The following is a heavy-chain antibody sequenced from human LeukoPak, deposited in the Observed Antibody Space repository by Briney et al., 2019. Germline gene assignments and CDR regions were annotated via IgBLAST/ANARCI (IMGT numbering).Heavy chain of an antibody. CDR2: ISAYNGNT. J-gene: IGHJ6*02. Sequence: ASVKVSCKASGYTFTSYGISWVRQAPGQGLEWMGWISAYNGNTNYAQKLQGRVTMTTDTSTSTAYMELRSLRSDDTAVYYCARVRIAVAGIASYYYYGMDVWGQGTTLTVSS. D-gene: IGHD6-19*01. V-gene: IGHV1-18*01. CDR1: GYTFTSYG. CDR3: ARVRIAVAGIASYYYYGMDV.